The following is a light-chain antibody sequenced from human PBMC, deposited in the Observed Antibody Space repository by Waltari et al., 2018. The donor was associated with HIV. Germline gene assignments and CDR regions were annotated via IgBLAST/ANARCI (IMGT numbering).Light chain of an antibody. Sequence: QSVLTQPPSVSGTPGQNVTIPCSGSSSHIGSNLVNWYQQLPGAAPKLLIYTNDQRPSGVPDRFSGSKSGTSASLAISGLQSADEADYYCAAWDDSLNGMFGGGTKLTVL. CDR2: TND. V-gene: IGLV1-44*01. J-gene: IGLJ3*02. CDR3: AAWDDSLNGM. CDR1: SSHIGSNL.